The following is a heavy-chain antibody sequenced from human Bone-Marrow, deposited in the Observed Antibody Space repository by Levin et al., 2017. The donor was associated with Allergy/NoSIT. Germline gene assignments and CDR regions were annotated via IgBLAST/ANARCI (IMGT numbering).Heavy chain of an antibody. CDR2: IKKNADGGTT. CDR3: TTSLFTDDAFDI. Sequence: GESLKISCAASGFNFGNAYMSWVRQAPGKGLEWVGRIKKNADGGTTDNAAPVKDRFAVAREDSRKMLYLQMNSLKTEDTAVYYCTTSLFTDDAFDIWGQGTKVTVSS. J-gene: IGHJ3*02. CDR1: GFNFGNAY. V-gene: IGHV3-15*01.